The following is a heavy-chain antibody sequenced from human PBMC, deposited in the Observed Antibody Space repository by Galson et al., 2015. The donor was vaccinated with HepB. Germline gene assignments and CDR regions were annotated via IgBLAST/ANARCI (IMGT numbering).Heavy chain of an antibody. CDR3: ATGPYYYDSSGYHPDY. Sequence: SVKVSCKASGGTFSSYAISWVRQAPGQGLEWMGGIIPILGIANYAQKFQGRVTITADKSTSTAYMELSSLRSEDTAVYYCATGPYYYDSSGYHPDYWGQGTLVTVSS. V-gene: IGHV1-69*10. CDR2: IIPILGIA. J-gene: IGHJ4*02. CDR1: GGTFSSYA. D-gene: IGHD3-22*01.